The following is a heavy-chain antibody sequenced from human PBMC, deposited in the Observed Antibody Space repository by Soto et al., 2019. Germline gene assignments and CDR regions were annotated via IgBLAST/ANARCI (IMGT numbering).Heavy chain of an antibody. CDR3: AKMGLLWFGEPPHYYYYGMDV. D-gene: IGHD3-10*01. CDR1: GFTFSSYG. CDR2: ISYDGSNK. J-gene: IGHJ6*02. V-gene: IGHV3-30*18. Sequence: GGSLRLSCAASGFTFSSYGMHWVRQAPGKGLEWVAVISYDGSNKYYADSVKGRFTISRDNSKNTLYLQMNSLRAEDTAVYYCAKMGLLWFGEPPHYYYYGMDVWGQGTTVTVSS.